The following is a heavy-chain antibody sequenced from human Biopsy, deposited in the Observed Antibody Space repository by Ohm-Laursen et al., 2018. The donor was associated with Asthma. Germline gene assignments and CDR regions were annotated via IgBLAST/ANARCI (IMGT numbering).Heavy chain of an antibody. V-gene: IGHV3-30*18. Sequence: SLRLSCSASGFSFSIYGMHWVCHAPAPGLERVAVISSDGSNKNYADLVKGRFTIFRDNSKNTLYLQMNSLRAEDTAVYYCAKEVFPGWELRRGPDYWGQGTLVTVSS. J-gene: IGHJ4*02. CDR1: GFSFSIYG. D-gene: IGHD1-26*01. CDR2: ISSDGSNK. CDR3: AKEVFPGWELRRGPDY.